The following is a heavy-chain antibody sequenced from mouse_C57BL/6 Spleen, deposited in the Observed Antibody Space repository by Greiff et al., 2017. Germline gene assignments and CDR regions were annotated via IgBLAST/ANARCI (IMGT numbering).Heavy chain of an antibody. CDR2: IDPANGNT. CDR3: ARIILHYAMDY. J-gene: IGHJ4*01. CDR1: GFNIKNTY. V-gene: IGHV14-3*01. D-gene: IGHD1-1*01. Sequence: VHVKQSVAELVRPGASVKLSCTASGFNIKNTYMHWVKQRPEQGLEWIGRIDPANGNTKYAPKFQGKATITADTSSNTASLQLSSLTYEDTGIYYCARIILHYAMDYWGQGTSVTVSS.